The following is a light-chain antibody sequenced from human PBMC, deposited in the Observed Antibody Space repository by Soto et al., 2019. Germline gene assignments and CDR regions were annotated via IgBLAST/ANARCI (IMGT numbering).Light chain of an antibody. Sequence: SVLTQPASVSGSPGQSGTISCTGNSSVVVGYNYVSSYQPLPLQAPILIIYGVTDRPSCVSNRFSCSKSTTTASLTVSPLLSEDGGDYYFISYTATSSYVFAPGTKAPVL. CDR1: SSVVVGYNY. J-gene: IGLJ1*01. V-gene: IGLV2-14*03. CDR2: GVT. CDR3: ISYTATSSYV.